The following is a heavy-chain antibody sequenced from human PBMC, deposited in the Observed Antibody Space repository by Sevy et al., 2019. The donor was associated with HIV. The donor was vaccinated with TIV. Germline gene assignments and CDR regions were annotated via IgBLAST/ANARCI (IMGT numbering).Heavy chain of an antibody. J-gene: IGHJ4*02. CDR1: GDSISSYF. D-gene: IGHD1-1*01. CDR3: ARDSTTRPRVLDY. Sequence: SETLSLTCSVSGDSISSYFWTWVRQSPGKGLEWIGNVYFTGNTEYSPSLKSRVTLSLDTSKSQFSLTLKSVTAADTAIYFCARDSTTRPRVLDYWGQGTLVTVSS. V-gene: IGHV4-59*01. CDR2: VYFTGNT.